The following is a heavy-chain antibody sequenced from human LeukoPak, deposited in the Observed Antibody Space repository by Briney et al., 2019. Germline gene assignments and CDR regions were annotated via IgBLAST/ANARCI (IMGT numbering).Heavy chain of an antibody. CDR1: GFTFTTYP. V-gene: IGHV3-21*01. CDR2: INSRSNYK. Sequence: PGGTLRLFCTASGFTFTTYPMNWVRQAPGKGLELVSSINSRSNYKYYADSLKGQFTISRENPKISLYLQRNSLRAEDTAVYYCAREDGIVGATSAFDIWGQGTMVTVSS. CDR3: AREDGIVGATSAFDI. D-gene: IGHD1-26*01. J-gene: IGHJ3*02.